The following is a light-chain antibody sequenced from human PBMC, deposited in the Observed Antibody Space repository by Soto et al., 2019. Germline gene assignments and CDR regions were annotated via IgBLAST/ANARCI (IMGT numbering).Light chain of an antibody. V-gene: IGKV1-39*01. CDR1: ETISMY. Sequence: DIQMTQSPSSLSASVGDRVTITCRASETISMYLNWYQQKPGKAPKLLIFAASSLQSGVSSRFSGSGSGTDFTLTISSLQPEDFATYYCQQSYSTPKTFGQGTKVEIK. J-gene: IGKJ1*01. CDR2: AAS. CDR3: QQSYSTPKT.